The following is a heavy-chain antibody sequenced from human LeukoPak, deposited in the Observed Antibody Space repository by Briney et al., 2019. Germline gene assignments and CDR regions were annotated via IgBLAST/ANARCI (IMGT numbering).Heavy chain of an antibody. CDR1: GFTFSNAW. D-gene: IGHD3-3*01. J-gene: IGHJ5*02. CDR2: IKSKTDGGTT. V-gene: IGHV3-15*01. Sequence: GGSLRLSCAASGFTFSNAWMSWVRQAPGKGLEWVGRIKSKTDGGTTDYAAPVKGRFTISRDDSKNTLYLQMNSLRAEDTAVYYCAKDHYYDFWSGDPRGWFDPWGQGTLVTVSS. CDR3: AKDHYYDFWSGDPRGWFDP.